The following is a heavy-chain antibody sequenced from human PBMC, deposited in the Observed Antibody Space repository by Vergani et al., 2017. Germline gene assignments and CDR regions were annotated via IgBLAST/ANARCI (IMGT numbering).Heavy chain of an antibody. CDR3: AKRRVYYDISFDY. V-gene: IGHV1-69*01. CDR1: GGTFSSYV. D-gene: IGHD3-9*01. J-gene: IGHJ4*02. CDR2: IIPILGTA. Sequence: QVQLVQSGAEVKKPGSSVKVSCKASGGTFSSYVISWVRQAPGQGLEWMGGIIPILGTANYAQKFQGRVTIPADESTITAYLELSSLRSEDTAVYYCAKRRVYYDISFDYWGQGTLVTVSS.